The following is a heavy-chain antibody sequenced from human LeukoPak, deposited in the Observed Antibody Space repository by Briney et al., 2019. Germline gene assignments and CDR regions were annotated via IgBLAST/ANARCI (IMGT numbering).Heavy chain of an antibody. CDR1: GYTFTSYY. J-gene: IGHJ4*02. V-gene: IGHV1-46*01. CDR2: INPSGGST. Sequence: ASVKVSCKASGYTFTSYYMHWVRQAPGQGLEWMGIINPSGGSTSYAQKFQGRATMTRDTSTSTVYMELSSLRSEDTAVYYCARERGVGDIVVVPAANPLDYWGQGTLVTVSS. CDR3: ARERGVGDIVVVPAANPLDY. D-gene: IGHD2-2*01.